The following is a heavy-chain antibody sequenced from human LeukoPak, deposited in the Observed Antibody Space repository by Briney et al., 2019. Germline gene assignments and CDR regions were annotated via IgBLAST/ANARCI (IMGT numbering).Heavy chain of an antibody. V-gene: IGHV3-74*01. J-gene: IGHJ6*02. CDR2: ITSDGSST. Sequence: GGSLRLSCAASGFTFNYYWMHWVRQAPGKGLVWVSRITSDGSSTTYADSVRGRFTISRDNAKNTLYLQMNRLRAEDTAVYYCARQTGYGMDAWGQGTTVTVSS. CDR3: ARQTGYGMDA. CDR1: GFTFNYYW.